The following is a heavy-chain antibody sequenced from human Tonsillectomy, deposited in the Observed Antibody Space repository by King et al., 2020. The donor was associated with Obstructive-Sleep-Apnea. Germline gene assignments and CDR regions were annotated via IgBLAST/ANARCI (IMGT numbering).Heavy chain of an antibody. CDR2: IRSDGSGA. CDR1: GFAFSAYW. CDR3: ARGGRAGSGDYVLDD. J-gene: IGHJ4*02. Sequence: DVQLVESGGGLVQPGGSLRFSCGASGFAFSAYWMHWARQAPGKGLVWVSHIRSDGSGADYADSVKGRFTISRDNAKNALYLQMNSLRAEDTAVYYCARGGRAGSGDYVLDDWGQGTLVTVSS. D-gene: IGHD3-3*01. V-gene: IGHV3-74*01.